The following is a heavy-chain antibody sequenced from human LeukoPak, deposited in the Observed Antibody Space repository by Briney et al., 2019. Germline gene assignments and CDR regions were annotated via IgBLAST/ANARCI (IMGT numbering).Heavy chain of an antibody. Sequence: ASVKVSCKASGYTFTGYYMHWVRQAPGQGLEWMGWINPNSGNTGYAQKFQGRVTMTRNTSISTAYMELSSLRSEDTAVYYRAREYSGYSVHYYMDVWGKGTTVTISS. CDR1: GYTFTGYY. V-gene: IGHV1-8*02. J-gene: IGHJ6*03. CDR2: INPNSGNT. D-gene: IGHD5-12*01. CDR3: AREYSGYSVHYYMDV.